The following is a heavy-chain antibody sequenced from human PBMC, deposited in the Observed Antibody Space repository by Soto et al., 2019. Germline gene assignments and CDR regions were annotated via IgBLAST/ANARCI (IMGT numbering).Heavy chain of an antibody. V-gene: IGHV1-2*02. Sequence: QVQLVQSGAEVKKPGASVKVSCKASGYTFTGYFMHWVRQAPGQGLEWMGWINSNSGATKYAQKFQGRVTVSRDTSIRTAYMELSGLRSDDTAVYYCARGGGTILAPLPWGQGTLVTVSS. J-gene: IGHJ5*02. CDR3: ARGGGTILAPLP. CDR1: GYTFTGYF. CDR2: INSNSGAT. D-gene: IGHD3-3*01.